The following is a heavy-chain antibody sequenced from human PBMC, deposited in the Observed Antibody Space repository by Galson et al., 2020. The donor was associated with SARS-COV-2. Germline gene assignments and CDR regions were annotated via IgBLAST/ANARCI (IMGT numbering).Heavy chain of an antibody. J-gene: IGHJ4*02. CDR2: IDWDDGK. D-gene: IGHD1-26*01. CDR1: GFSLSTSSIR. CDR3: ARSYPSQRELLHFDY. V-gene: IGHV2-70*04. Sequence: SGPTLVKPTQTLTLTCTFSGFSLSTSSIRVSWIRQPPGKALEWFARIDWDDGKFYSTSLKTRLTISKDTSKNQVVLTMTNMDPVDTATYYCARSYPSQRELLHFDYWGQGTLVTVSS.